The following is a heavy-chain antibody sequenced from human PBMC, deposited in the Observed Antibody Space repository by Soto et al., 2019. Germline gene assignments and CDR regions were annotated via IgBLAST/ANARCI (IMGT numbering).Heavy chain of an antibody. CDR3: AAWGSGSYYPLWSNYGMDV. D-gene: IGHD3-10*01. CDR2: ISSSSSYI. J-gene: IGHJ6*01. Sequence: EVQLVESGGGLVKPGGSLRLSCAASGFTFSSYSMNWVRQAPGKGLEWVSSISSSSSYIYYADSVKGRFTISRDNAKNSLYLQMNSLSAEDTAVYYCAAWGSGSYYPLWSNYGMDVW. V-gene: IGHV3-21*01. CDR1: GFTFSSYS.